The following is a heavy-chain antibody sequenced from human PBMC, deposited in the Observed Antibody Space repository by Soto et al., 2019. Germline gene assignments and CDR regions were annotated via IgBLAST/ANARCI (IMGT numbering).Heavy chain of an antibody. CDR1: GGTFSSYT. Sequence: QVQLVQSGAEVKKPGSSVKVSCKASGGTFSSYTISWVRQAPGQGLEWMGRIIPILGIANYAQKFQGRVTITADKSTSTDYMELSSLRSEDTAVYYCASSPPATIYCSGGSCYSTFDYWGQGTLVTVSS. CDR2: IIPILGIA. V-gene: IGHV1-69*02. CDR3: ASSPPATIYCSGGSCYSTFDY. J-gene: IGHJ4*02. D-gene: IGHD2-15*01.